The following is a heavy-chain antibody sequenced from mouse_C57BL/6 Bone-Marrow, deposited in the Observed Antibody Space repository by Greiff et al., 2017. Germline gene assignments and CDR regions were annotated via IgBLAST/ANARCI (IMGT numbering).Heavy chain of an antibody. CDR1: GFTFSDAW. D-gene: IGHD2-1*01. J-gene: IGHJ3*01. CDR2: IRNQANNHAT. Sequence: EVQVVESGGGLVQPGGSMKLSCAASGFTFSDAWMDWVRQSPEKGLEWVAEIRNQANNHATYYAESVKGRIPISRDDSKSSVYLQRNSLRAEDTDIYDCTRGPLLLSSWGQGTLVTVSA. V-gene: IGHV6-6*01. CDR3: TRGPLLLSS.